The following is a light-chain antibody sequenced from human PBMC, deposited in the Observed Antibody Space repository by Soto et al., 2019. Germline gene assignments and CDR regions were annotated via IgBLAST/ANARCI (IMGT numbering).Light chain of an antibody. Sequence: QPVLTQSPSASASLGASVKLTCTVSSGQYAIAWHQQQPEKGPRYLMKVNSDGSHSKGDGIPDRFSGSSSGAERYLTISSLQSEDEADYYCAVWDDSLSGMVFGGGTKLTVL. CDR3: AVWDDSLSGMV. CDR1: SGQYA. J-gene: IGLJ2*01. CDR2: VNSDGSH. V-gene: IGLV4-69*01.